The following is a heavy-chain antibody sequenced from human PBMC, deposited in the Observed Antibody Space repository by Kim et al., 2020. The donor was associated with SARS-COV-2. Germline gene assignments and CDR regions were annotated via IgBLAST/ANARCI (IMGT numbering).Heavy chain of an antibody. D-gene: IGHD3-9*01. CDR1: GGSISSGGYY. CDR3: AVVDGITYILDY. Sequence: SETLSLTCSVSGGSISSGGYYWSWIRQHPGKGLEWIGNIYYSGNTYYSPSLKSRVTISVDVSKNQLSLRLTSMTAADTAVYFCAVVDGITYILDYWGPGILVTVSS. CDR2: IYYSGNT. V-gene: IGHV4-31*03. J-gene: IGHJ4*02.